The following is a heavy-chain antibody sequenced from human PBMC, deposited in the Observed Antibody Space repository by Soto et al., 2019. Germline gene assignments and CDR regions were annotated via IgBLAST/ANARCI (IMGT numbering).Heavy chain of an antibody. V-gene: IGHV4-59*01. CDR2: IYFRGTT. CDR3: ARSSGYATPLDQ. J-gene: IGHJ4*02. CDR1: GGSMNTFY. Sequence: PSETLSLTCSVSGGSMNTFYWSWVRQSPGKGLEWIGYIYFRGTTYYHPSLQSRVSISIDTSQNQFSLKLKSMTTADTAVYYCARSSGYATPLDQWGQGTLVTVSS. D-gene: IGHD3-22*01.